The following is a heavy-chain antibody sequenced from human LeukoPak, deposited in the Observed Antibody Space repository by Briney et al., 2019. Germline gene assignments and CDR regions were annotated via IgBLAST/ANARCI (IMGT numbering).Heavy chain of an antibody. CDR1: GFTVSSNY. CDR3: AKPFMVGATGYYYYYMDV. D-gene: IGHD1-26*01. CDR2: ISSDGGST. Sequence: GGSLRLSCAASGFTVSSNYMSWVRQAPGKGLEWVSAISSDGGSTHYADSVKGRFAISRDNSKNTLYLQMNSLRAEDTAIYYCAKPFMVGATGYYYYYMDVWSEGTTVTVSS. V-gene: IGHV3-23*01. J-gene: IGHJ6*03.